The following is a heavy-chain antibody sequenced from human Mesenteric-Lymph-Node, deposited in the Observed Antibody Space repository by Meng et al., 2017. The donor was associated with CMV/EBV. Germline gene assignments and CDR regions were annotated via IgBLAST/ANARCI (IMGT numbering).Heavy chain of an antibody. CDR2: IYGGGST. J-gene: IGHJ4*02. CDR3: ARDRSYSGGAGY. D-gene: IGHD2-21*01. Sequence: GGSLRLSCAASGFTVSSNYMSWVRQAPGKGLEWVSVIYGGGSTYYADSVKGRFTITRDYSKNTLYLQMNSLRAEDTAVYYCARDRSYSGGAGYWGQGTLVTVSS. CDR1: GFTVSSNY. V-gene: IGHV3-53*01.